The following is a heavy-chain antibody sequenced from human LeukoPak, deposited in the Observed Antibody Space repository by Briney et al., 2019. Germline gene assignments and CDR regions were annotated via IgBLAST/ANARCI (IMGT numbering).Heavy chain of an antibody. D-gene: IGHD2-2*01. CDR1: GFTFSSYA. CDR2: ISGSGGST. J-gene: IGHJ4*02. CDR3: AKVSGSSSSSLDY. Sequence: GGSLRLSCAASGFTFSSYAMSWVRQAPGKGLEWVSAISGSGGSTYYADSVKGRFTISRDNSENTLYLQMNSLRAEDTAIFYCAKVSGSSSSSLDYWGQGTLVTVSS. V-gene: IGHV3-23*01.